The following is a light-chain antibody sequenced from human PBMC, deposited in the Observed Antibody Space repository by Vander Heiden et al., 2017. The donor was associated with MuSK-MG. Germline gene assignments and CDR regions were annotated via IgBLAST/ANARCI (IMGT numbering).Light chain of an antibody. CDR2: WAS. V-gene: IGKV4-1*01. CDR3: QQDDGAPHT. Sequence: DIVMTPTPDSLAVSLGERATINCKSSQSVLYSTNNKNHLAWYQQKPGQAPKVLISWASTREAGVPDRFSGSGSGTDFTLTISSLQAEDVALYYCQQDDGAPHTFGQGTKMEIK. CDR1: QSVLYSTNNKNH. J-gene: IGKJ2*01.